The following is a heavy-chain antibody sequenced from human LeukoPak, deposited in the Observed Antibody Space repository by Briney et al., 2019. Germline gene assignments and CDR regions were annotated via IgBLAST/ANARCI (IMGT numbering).Heavy chain of an antibody. D-gene: IGHD5-18*01. CDR3: ARAVDATLVAFDI. CDR2: INPSGGST. J-gene: IGHJ3*02. CDR1: GYTFTTYY. Sequence: ASVKVSCKSSGYTFTTYYIHWVRQAPGQELEWMGVINPSGGSTHSAQKFQGRVTMTRDTSTSTVYMDVSGLRSEDTAVYYCARAVDATLVAFDIWGQGTMVTVSS. V-gene: IGHV1-46*01.